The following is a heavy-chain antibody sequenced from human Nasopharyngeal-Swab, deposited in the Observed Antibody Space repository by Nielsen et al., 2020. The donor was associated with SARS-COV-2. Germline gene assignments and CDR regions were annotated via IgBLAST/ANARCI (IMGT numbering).Heavy chain of an antibody. V-gene: IGHV4-30-4*01. CDR3: ARDPTPLNYYYYYYMDV. Sequence: WIRQPPGKGLEWIGYIYYSGSTYYNPSLKSRVTISVDTSKNQFSLKLSSVTAADTAVYYCARDPTPLNYYYYYYMDVWGKGPRSPSP. CDR2: IYYSGST. J-gene: IGHJ6*03.